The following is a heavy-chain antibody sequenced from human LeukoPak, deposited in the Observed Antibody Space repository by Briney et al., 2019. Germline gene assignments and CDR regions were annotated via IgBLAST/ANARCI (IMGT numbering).Heavy chain of an antibody. CDR1: GGSISSSSYY. V-gene: IGHV4-39*01. D-gene: IGHD3-22*01. CDR2: IYYSGST. CDR3: ASSGYYYGYYYYYMDV. Sequence: SETLSLTCTVSGGSISSSSYYWGWIRQPPGKGLEWIGSIYYSGSTHYNPSLKSRVTISVDTSKNQFSLKLSSVTAADTAVYYCASSGYYYGYYYYYMDVWGKGTTVTVSS. J-gene: IGHJ6*03.